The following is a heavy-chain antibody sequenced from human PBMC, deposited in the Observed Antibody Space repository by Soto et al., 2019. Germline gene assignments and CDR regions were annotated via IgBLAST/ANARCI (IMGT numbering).Heavy chain of an antibody. CDR2: INAGNGNT. D-gene: IGHD3-9*01. Sequence: ASVKVSCKASGYTFTSYAMHWVRQAPGQRLEWMGWINAGNGNTKYSQKFQGRVTITRDTSASTAYMELSSLRSEDTAVYYCAKVLRYFDWPYDYWGQGTLVTVSS. CDR3: AKVLRYFDWPYDY. J-gene: IGHJ4*02. CDR1: GYTFTSYA. V-gene: IGHV1-3*01.